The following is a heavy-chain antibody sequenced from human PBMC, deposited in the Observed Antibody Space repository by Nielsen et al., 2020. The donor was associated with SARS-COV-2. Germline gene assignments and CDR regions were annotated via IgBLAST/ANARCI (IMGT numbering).Heavy chain of an antibody. Sequence: GSLRLSCAVYGGSFSGYYWSWIRQPPGKGLEWIGEINHSGSTNYNPSLKSRVTISVDTSKNQFSLKLSSVTAADTAVYYCARGGYRWYYYYGMDVWGQGTTVTVSS. D-gene: IGHD5-18*01. CDR1: GGSFSGYY. V-gene: IGHV4-34*01. CDR3: ARGGYRWYYYYGMDV. J-gene: IGHJ6*02. CDR2: INHSGST.